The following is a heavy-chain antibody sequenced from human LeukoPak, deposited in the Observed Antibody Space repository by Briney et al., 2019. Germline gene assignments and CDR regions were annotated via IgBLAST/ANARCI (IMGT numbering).Heavy chain of an antibody. J-gene: IGHJ4*02. CDR1: GFTVSSNY. CDR2: IYSSDST. V-gene: IGHV3-53*01. D-gene: IGHD1-7*01. CDR3: ARGNWNYPFGY. Sequence: PGGSLRLSCAASGFTVSSNYMSWVRQAPGKGLEWVSVIYSSDSTYYADSVKGRFTISRDNSKNTLYLQMNSLRAEDTAVYYCARGNWNYPFGYWGQGTLVTVSS.